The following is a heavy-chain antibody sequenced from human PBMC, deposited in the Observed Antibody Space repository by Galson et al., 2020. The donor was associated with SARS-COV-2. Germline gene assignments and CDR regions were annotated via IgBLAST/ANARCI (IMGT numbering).Heavy chain of an antibody. CDR2: ISYTGRIT. D-gene: IGHD2-15*01. J-gene: IGHJ5*02. CDR3: AGDAGSCSGAICHGRFDP. V-gene: IGHV3-23*01. CDR1: GFTFTNYD. Sequence: GGTLRLSCEASGFTFTNYDMSWVRQAPGKGLEWVSGISYTGRITYYADSVEGRFTVSRDNSKNTFYLQMNSLRPEDTAIYYCAGDAGSCSGAICHGRFDPWGQGTLVTVSS.